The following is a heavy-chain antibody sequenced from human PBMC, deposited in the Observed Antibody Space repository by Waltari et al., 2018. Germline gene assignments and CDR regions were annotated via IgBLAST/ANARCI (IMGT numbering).Heavy chain of an antibody. CDR1: GGSFSGYY. D-gene: IGHD3-3*01. J-gene: IGHJ3*02. CDR2: INHSGST. V-gene: IGHV4-34*01. Sequence: QVQLQQWGAGLLRPSETLSLTCAVYGGSFSGYYWSWIRQPPGKGLEWIGEINHSGSTNYNPSLKSRVTISVDTSKNQFSLKLSSVTAADTAVYYCARERFLEWNDAFDIWGQGTMVTVSS. CDR3: ARERFLEWNDAFDI.